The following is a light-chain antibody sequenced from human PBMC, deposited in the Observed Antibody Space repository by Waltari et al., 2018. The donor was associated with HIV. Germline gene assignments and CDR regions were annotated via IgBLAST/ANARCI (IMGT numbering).Light chain of an antibody. CDR1: ALPKRN. V-gene: IGLV3-10*01. J-gene: IGLJ3*02. CDR2: DDN. Sequence: SYELTQPPSVSVSPGQTATITSSGDALPKRNASWYQQRSGQAPVLVMYDDNKRPSGIPERFSGSTSGTTATLTVSRAQVDDEADYYCYSTDTTGYERVFGGGTKLTVL. CDR3: YSTDTTGYERV.